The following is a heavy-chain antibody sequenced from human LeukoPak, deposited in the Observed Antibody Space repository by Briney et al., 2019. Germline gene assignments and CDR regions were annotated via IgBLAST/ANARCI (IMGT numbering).Heavy chain of an antibody. V-gene: IGHV3-48*04. J-gene: IGHJ4*02. CDR1: GFTFSSYN. CDR2: ISGRGNTI. CDR3: ARDPPALEDFDY. Sequence: GGSLRLSCAASGFTFSSYNMNWVRQAPGKGLVWVSYISGRGNTIKYADSVKGRFTISRDNGKNSLYLHMSSLRAEDTAVYYCARDPPALEDFDYWGQGTQVTVSS.